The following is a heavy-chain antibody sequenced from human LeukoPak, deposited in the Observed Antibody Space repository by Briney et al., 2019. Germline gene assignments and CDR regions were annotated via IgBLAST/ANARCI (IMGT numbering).Heavy chain of an antibody. J-gene: IGHJ6*02. CDR1: GYTFTSYY. Sequence: ASVKVSCKASGYTFTSYYTHWVRQAPGQGLEWMGIINPSGGSTSYAQKFQGRVTMTRDTSTSTVYMELSSLRSEDTAVYYCARETFPNYYYYGMDVWGQGTTVTVSS. CDR3: ARETFPNYYYYGMDV. D-gene: IGHD2-21*01. V-gene: IGHV1-46*01. CDR2: INPSGGST.